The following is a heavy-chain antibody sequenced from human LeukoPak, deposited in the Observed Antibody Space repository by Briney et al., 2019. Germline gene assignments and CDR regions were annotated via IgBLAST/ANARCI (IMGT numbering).Heavy chain of an antibody. Sequence: GGSLRLSCAASGFTFSSYAMHWVRQAPGKGLEWVAVISYDGSNKYYADSVKGRFTISRDNSKNTLYLQMNSLRAEDTAVYYCASIPGYCSSTSCPPFDYWGQGTLVTVSS. J-gene: IGHJ4*02. CDR2: ISYDGSNK. V-gene: IGHV3-30-3*01. CDR1: GFTFSSYA. D-gene: IGHD2-2*01. CDR3: ASIPGYCSSTSCPPFDY.